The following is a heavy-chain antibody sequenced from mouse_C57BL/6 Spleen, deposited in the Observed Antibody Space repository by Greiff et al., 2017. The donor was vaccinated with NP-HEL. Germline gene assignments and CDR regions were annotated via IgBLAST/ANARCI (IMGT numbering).Heavy chain of an antibody. V-gene: IGHV1-55*01. Sequence: VQLQQSGAELVKPGASVKMSCKASGYTFTSYWITWVKQRPGQGLEWIGDIYPGSGSTNYNEKFKSKATLTVDTSSSTAYMQLSSLTSEDSAVYYCSREAYYYGSSLFAYWGQGTLVTVSA. J-gene: IGHJ3*01. CDR2: IYPGSGST. D-gene: IGHD1-1*01. CDR1: GYTFTSYW. CDR3: SREAYYYGSSLFAY.